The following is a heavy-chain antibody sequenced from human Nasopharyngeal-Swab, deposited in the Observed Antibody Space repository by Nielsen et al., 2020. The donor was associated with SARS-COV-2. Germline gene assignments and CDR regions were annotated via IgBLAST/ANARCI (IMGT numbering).Heavy chain of an antibody. V-gene: IGHV4-31*02. D-gene: IGHD2-2*01. Sequence: WIRQPPGKGLEWIGYIYYSGSTYYNPSLKSRVTISVDTSKNQFSLKLSSVTAADTAVYYCARVFWGYCSNTSCSNYYYYYYMDVWGKGTTVTVSS. CDR3: ARVFWGYCSNTSCSNYYYYYYMDV. CDR2: IYYSGST. J-gene: IGHJ6*03.